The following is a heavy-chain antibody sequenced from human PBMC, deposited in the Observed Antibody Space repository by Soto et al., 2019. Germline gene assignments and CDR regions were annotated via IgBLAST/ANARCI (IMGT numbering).Heavy chain of an antibody. CDR1: GYSLTQLS. D-gene: IGHD3-10*01. CDR3: ATGAALGDCFGP. CDR2: FDPEDGET. Sequence: GPLVKVSCKVSGYSLTQLSMLLVRQAPGKGLEWMGGFDPEDGETIYAQQFEGRVTLTEDTSTDRAYMELSSLRCEDTAVVNCATGAALGDCFGPWARGTLVT. J-gene: IGHJ5*02. V-gene: IGHV1-24*01.